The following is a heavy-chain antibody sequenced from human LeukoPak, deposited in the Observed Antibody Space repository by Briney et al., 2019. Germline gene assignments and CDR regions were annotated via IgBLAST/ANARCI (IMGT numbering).Heavy chain of an antibody. CDR1: GFTFSSYS. CDR2: ISSSSSYI. D-gene: IGHD3-10*01. CDR3: ARNNVLLWFGELNYYYYYGMDV. V-gene: IGHV3-21*01. J-gene: IGHJ6*02. Sequence: GGSLRLSCAASGFTFSSYSMNWVRQAPGKGLEWVSSISSSSSYIYYADSVKGRFTISRDNAKNSLYLQMNSLRAEDTAVYYCARNNVLLWFGELNYYYYYGMDVWGQGTTVTVSS.